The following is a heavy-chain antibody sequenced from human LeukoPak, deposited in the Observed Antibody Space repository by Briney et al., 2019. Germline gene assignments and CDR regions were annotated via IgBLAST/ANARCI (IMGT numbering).Heavy chain of an antibody. V-gene: IGHV3-30*02. Sequence: GGSLRLSCAASGFTISSYGMHWVRQAPGKGLEGVAFIRYDGSNKYYADSVKGRFTISRDNSKNTLYLQMNSLRAEDTAVYYCAKIGGYCSSTSCYLDAFDIWGQGTMVTVSS. CDR1: GFTISSYG. D-gene: IGHD2-2*01. J-gene: IGHJ3*02. CDR2: IRYDGSNK. CDR3: AKIGGYCSSTSCYLDAFDI.